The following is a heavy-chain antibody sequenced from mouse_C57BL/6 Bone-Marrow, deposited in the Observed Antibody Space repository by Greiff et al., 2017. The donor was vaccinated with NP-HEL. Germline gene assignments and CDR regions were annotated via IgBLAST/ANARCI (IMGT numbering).Heavy chain of an antibody. Sequence: QVQLQQPGAELVKPGASVKLSCKASGYTFTSYWMHWVKQRPGRGLAWIGRIDPNSGGTNYNEKFKSKATLPVDKPSSTAYMQLSSLTSEVTAGNYWAREQNYYNLDGYFDIWGRGTTVTVTS. V-gene: IGHV1-72*01. D-gene: IGHD2-12*01. J-gene: IGHJ1*03. CDR1: GYTFTSYW. CDR2: IDPNSGGT. CDR3: AREQNYYNLDGYFDI.